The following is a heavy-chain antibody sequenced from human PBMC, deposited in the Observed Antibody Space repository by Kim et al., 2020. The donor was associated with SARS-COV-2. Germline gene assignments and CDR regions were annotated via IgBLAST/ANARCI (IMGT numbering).Heavy chain of an antibody. CDR3: ARDKVAYDSSGRAFDI. V-gene: IGHV1-18*01. CDR2: ISAYNGNT. J-gene: IGHJ3*02. CDR1: GYTFTSYG. Sequence: ASVKVSCKASGYTFTSYGISWVRQAPGQGLEWMGWISAYNGNTNYAQKLQGRVTMTTDTSTSTAYMELRSLRSDDTAVYYCARDKVAYDSSGRAFDIWGQGTMVTVSS. D-gene: IGHD3-22*01.